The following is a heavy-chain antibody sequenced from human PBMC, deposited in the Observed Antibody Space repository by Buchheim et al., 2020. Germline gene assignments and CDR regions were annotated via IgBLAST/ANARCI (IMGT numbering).Heavy chain of an antibody. D-gene: IGHD1-1*01. CDR2: IYYSGST. CDR3: ARVSGTTPGWDDAFDI. V-gene: IGHV4-61*01. J-gene: IGHJ3*02. CDR1: GGSVSSGSYY. Sequence: QVQLQESGPGLVKPSETLSLTCTVSGGSVSSGSYYWSWIRQLPGKGLEWIGYIYYSGSTNYNPSLKSRVTISVDTSKNQFSLKLSSVTAADTAVYYCARVSGTTPGWDDAFDIWGQGT.